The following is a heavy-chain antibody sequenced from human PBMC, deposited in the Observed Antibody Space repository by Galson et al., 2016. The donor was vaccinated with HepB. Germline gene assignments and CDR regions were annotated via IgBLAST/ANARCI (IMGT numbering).Heavy chain of an antibody. D-gene: IGHD1-26*01. CDR2: ISYDGSNK. CDR1: GFTFSSFA. V-gene: IGHV3-30*04. Sequence: SLRLSCAASGFTFSSFAMHWVRQAPGKGLEWLAVISYDGSNKYYADSVKGRVTISRDNSKTTLYLQMNSLRVEDTAVYYCARDFGYSGNFYYGMDVWGQGTTVTVSS. CDR3: ARDFGYSGNFYYGMDV. J-gene: IGHJ6*02.